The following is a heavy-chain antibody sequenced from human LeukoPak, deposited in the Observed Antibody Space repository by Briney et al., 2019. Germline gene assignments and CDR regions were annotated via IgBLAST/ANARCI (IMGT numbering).Heavy chain of an antibody. Sequence: PGGSLRLSCAASGFTFGDYAMHWVRQVPGKGLEWVSGLSWNSGTIGYADSVKGRFTISRDNAKNCLYLQMNSLTTEDTALYYCTKAYRSSWYWWFDLWGRGTLVTVSS. D-gene: IGHD6-13*01. CDR1: GFTFGDYA. J-gene: IGHJ2*01. CDR3: TKAYRSSWYWWFDL. V-gene: IGHV3-9*01. CDR2: LSWNSGTI.